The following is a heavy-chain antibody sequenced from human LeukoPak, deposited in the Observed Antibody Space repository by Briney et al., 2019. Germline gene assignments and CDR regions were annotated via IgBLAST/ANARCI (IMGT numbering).Heavy chain of an antibody. V-gene: IGHV3-30*18. CDR2: TSTDGSNK. J-gene: IGHJ4*02. CDR1: GFTFSNYD. D-gene: IGHD1-26*01. CDR3: AKGHVGALWGYFDY. Sequence: GGSLRLSCAASGFTFSNYDMHWVRQAPGEGLEWVAVTSTDGSNKYYADSVKGRFTTSRDNSKNTLYLQMDSLRAEDTAVYYCAKGHVGALWGYFDYWGQGTLVTVSS.